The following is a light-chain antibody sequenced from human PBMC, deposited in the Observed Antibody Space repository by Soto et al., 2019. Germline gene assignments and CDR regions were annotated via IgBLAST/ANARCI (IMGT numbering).Light chain of an antibody. Sequence: EIVLTQSPGTLSLSPGESATLSCRASQSVNSRFLAWYQHKPGQGPRLLIYAASTRASGIPDRFSGSTSGTDFTLTISRLEPEDFAVYYCQRYGDSPPNTFGQGTKLEIK. CDR2: AAS. V-gene: IGKV3-20*01. CDR3: QRYGDSPPNT. J-gene: IGKJ2*01. CDR1: QSVNSRF.